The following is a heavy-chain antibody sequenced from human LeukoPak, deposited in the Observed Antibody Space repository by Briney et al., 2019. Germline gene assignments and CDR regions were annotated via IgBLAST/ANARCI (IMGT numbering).Heavy chain of an antibody. V-gene: IGHV1-18*01. J-gene: IGHJ4*02. D-gene: IGHD3-22*01. CDR1: GYTFTSYG. CDR2: ISAYNGNT. Sequence: ASVKVSCKASGYTFTSYGISWVRQAPGQGLEWMGWISAYNGNTNCAQKLQGRVTMTTDTSTSTAYMELRSLRSDDTAVYYCARRGHYYDSSGYRPYYFDYWGQGTLVTVSS. CDR3: ARRGHYYDSSGYRPYYFDY.